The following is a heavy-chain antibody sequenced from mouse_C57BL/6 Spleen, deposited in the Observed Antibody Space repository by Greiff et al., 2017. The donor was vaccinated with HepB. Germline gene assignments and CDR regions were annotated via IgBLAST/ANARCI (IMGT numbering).Heavy chain of an antibody. V-gene: IGHV1-26*01. CDR3: ARDSSGYGAWFAY. J-gene: IGHJ3*01. CDR2: INPNNGGT. CDR1: GYTFTDYY. D-gene: IGHD3-2*02. Sequence: VQLKQSGPELVKPGASVKISCKASGYTFTDYYMNWVKQSHGKSLEWIGDINPNNGGTSYNQKFKGKATLTVDKSSSTAYMELRSLTSEDSAVYYCARDSSGYGAWFAYWGQGTLVTVSA.